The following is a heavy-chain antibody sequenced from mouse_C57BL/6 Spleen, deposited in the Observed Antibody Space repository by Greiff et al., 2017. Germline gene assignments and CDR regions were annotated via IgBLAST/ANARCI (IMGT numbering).Heavy chain of an antibody. Sequence: EVQLQQSGPELVKPGASVKISCKASGYSFTGYYMNWVKQSPEKSLEWIGEINPSTGGTTYNQKFKAKATLTVDKSSSTAYMQLKSLTSEDSAVYYCARGGSSSWCAYWGQGTLGTVSA. CDR1: GYSFTGYY. J-gene: IGHJ3*01. CDR2: INPSTGGT. CDR3: ARGGSSSWCAY. V-gene: IGHV1-42*01. D-gene: IGHD1-1*01.